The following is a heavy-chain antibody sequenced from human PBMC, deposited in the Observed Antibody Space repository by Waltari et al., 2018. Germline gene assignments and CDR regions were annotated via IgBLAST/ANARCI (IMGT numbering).Heavy chain of an antibody. J-gene: IGHJ2*01. V-gene: IGHV3-30-3*01. CDR1: GFTFSSYA. CDR3: AREPDKWYFDL. D-gene: IGHD3-9*01. CDR2: ISQDGGKK. Sequence: QVQLAESGGGVVQPGRSLRLSCAASGFTFSSYAIPWVRQAPGKGLEWVAAISQDGGKKYHADSVKGRFTISRDNSKNTLYLQMNSLRAEDTAVYYCAREPDKWYFDLWGRGTLVTVSS.